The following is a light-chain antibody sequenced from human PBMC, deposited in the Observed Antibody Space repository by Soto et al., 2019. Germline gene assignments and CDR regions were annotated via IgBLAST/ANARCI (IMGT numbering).Light chain of an antibody. V-gene: IGKV1-6*01. CDR3: LQDYNYPWT. Sequence: IPMSQSPSSLSASVGDRVTITCRASQSISSYLNWYQQKPGKAPKLLIYAASSLQSGVPSRFSGSGSGTDFTLTTSSLQPGDCATYYCLQDYNYPWTFGQGTNVDIK. CDR1: QSISSY. CDR2: AAS. J-gene: IGKJ1*01.